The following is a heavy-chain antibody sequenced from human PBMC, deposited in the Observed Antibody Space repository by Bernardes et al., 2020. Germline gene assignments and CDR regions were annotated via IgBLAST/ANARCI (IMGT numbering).Heavy chain of an antibody. Sequence: GGSLRLSCVTSGFTFSTSGMHWVRQTPGKGLEWVAFMSYDTTVQYYVDSVRGRFSISRDNSRNTLFLRMSSLRAEDTAVYYCARDGHNYYGGVFDYWGQGTLVTVAS. J-gene: IGHJ4*02. V-gene: IGHV3-33*05. CDR2: MSYDTTVQ. D-gene: IGHD3-16*01. CDR3: ARDGHNYYGGVFDY. CDR1: GFTFSTSG.